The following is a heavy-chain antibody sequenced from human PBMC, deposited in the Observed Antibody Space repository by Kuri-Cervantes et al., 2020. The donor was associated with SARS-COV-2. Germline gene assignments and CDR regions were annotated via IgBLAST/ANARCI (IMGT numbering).Heavy chain of an antibody. V-gene: IGHV1-69*05. CDR2: IIPIFGTA. CDR3: ARDLLTHITIFGVVIIPNTSFDY. Sequence: SVKVSCKASGGTFSSYAISWVRQAPGQGLEWMGGIIPIFGTANYAQKLQGRVTMTTDTSTSTAYMELRSLRSDDTVVYYCARDLLTHITIFGVVIIPNTSFDYWGQGTLVTVSS. CDR1: GGTFSSYA. D-gene: IGHD3-3*01. J-gene: IGHJ4*02.